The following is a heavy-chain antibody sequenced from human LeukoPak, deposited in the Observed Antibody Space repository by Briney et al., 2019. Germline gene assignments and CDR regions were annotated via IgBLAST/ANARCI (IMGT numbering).Heavy chain of an antibody. CDR1: GYTLTELS. CDR2: FDPEDGET. V-gene: IGHV1-24*01. Sequence: ASVKVSCKVSGYTLTELSMHWVRQAPGKGLEWMGGFDPEDGETIYAQKFQGRVTMTEDTSTDTAYMELSGLRSEDTAVYYCATPITMVRGVGYWFDPWGQGTLVTVSS. CDR3: ATPITMVRGVGYWFDP. J-gene: IGHJ5*02. D-gene: IGHD3-10*01.